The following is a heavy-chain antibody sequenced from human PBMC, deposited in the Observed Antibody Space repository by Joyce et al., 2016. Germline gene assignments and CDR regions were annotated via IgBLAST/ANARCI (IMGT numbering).Heavy chain of an antibody. Sequence: EEQLVESGGNLVEPGGSLRISCEASGFTFENYTMGWVRQPPGKRLEWGAYLSRSSATIYFADSLRDRFSISRDNDKKSLYLYMHSLRDEDTALYFCTRQYCSGGNCFWYFDLWGRGTRVTVSS. CDR2: LSRSSATI. D-gene: IGHD2-15*01. J-gene: IGHJ2*01. CDR1: GFTFENYT. CDR3: TRQYCSGGNCFWYFDL. V-gene: IGHV3-48*02.